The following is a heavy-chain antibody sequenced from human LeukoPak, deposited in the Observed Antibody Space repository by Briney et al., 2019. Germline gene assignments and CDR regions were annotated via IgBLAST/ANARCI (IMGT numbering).Heavy chain of an antibody. Sequence: ASVKVSCKASGGTFSSYAISWVRQAPGQGLEWMGGIIPIFGTANYAQKFQGRVTITADKSTSTAYMELSSLRSEDTAVYYCAGGGFGEAYYYYYYMDVWGKGTTVTVSS. D-gene: IGHD3-10*01. CDR1: GGTFSSYA. CDR2: IIPIFGTA. V-gene: IGHV1-69*06. J-gene: IGHJ6*03. CDR3: AGGGFGEAYYYYYYMDV.